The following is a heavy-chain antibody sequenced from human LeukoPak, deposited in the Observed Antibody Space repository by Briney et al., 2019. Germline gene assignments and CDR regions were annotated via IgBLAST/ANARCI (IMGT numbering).Heavy chain of an antibody. D-gene: IGHD3-22*01. CDR1: GFTFSDYY. CDR2: ISSSGSTI. CDR3: ARIESSGSAIDI. V-gene: IGHV3-11*01. Sequence: GGSLRLSCAASGFTFSDYYMSWIRQAPGKGLEWVSYISSSGSTIYYADSVKGRFTISRDNAKNSLYLQMNSLRAEDTALYYCARIESSGSAIDIWGQGTMVTVSS. J-gene: IGHJ3*02.